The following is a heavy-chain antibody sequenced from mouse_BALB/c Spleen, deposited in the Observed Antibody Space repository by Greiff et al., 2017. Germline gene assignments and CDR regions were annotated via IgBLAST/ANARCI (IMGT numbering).Heavy chain of an antibody. V-gene: IGHV3-2*02. D-gene: IGHD1-1*01. CDR3: ARRGRYYGFAY. J-gene: IGHJ3*01. Sequence: EVQLQESGPGLVKPSQSLSLTCTVTGYSITSDYAWNWIRQFPGNKLEWMGYISYSGSTSYNPSLKSRISITRDTSKNQFFLQLNSVTTEDTATYYCARRGRYYGFAYWGQGTLVTVSA. CDR2: ISYSGST. CDR1: GYSITSDYA.